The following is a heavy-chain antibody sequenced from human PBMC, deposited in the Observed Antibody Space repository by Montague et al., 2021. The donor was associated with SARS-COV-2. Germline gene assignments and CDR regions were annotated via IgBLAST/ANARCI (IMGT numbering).Heavy chain of an antibody. J-gene: IGHJ4*02. D-gene: IGHD3-3*01. Sequence: SLRLSCAAPGFTFSSYEMNWVRQAPGKGLEWVSYISSSGSTIYYADSVKGRFTISRDNAKNSLYLQMNSLRAEDTAVYYCARRASYYDFWSGSMEYFDYWGQGTLVTVSS. CDR3: ARRASYYDFWSGSMEYFDY. CDR1: GFTFSSYE. CDR2: ISSSGSTI. V-gene: IGHV3-48*03.